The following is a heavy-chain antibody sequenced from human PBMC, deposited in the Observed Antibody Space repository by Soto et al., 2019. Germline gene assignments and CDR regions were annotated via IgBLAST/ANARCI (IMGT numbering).Heavy chain of an antibody. CDR2: ISYDGSNK. CDR1: GFTFSGYG. Sequence: GGSLRLSCAASGFTFSGYGMHWVRQAPGKGLEWVAVISYDGSNKYYADSVKGRFSISRDNSKNTLYLQMSSLRAGDTAVYYCVKDGSSGWPYYYGMDVWGQGTTVTVSS. V-gene: IGHV3-30*18. D-gene: IGHD6-19*01. CDR3: VKDGSSGWPYYYGMDV. J-gene: IGHJ6*02.